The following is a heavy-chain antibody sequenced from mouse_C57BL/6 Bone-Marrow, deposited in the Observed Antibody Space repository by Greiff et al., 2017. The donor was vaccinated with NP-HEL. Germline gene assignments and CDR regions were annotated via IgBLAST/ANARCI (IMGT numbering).Heavy chain of an antibody. Sequence: QVQLKQSGAELVRPGTSVKVSCKASGYAFTNYLIEWVKQRPGQGLEWIGVINPGSGGTTYNEKFKGKATLTADKSSRTVYMQLSSLTSEDSAVYFCARGGSSYVYYAMDYWGQGTSVTVSS. V-gene: IGHV1-54*01. D-gene: IGHD1-1*01. CDR1: GYAFTNYL. CDR2: INPGSGGT. J-gene: IGHJ4*01. CDR3: ARGGSSYVYYAMDY.